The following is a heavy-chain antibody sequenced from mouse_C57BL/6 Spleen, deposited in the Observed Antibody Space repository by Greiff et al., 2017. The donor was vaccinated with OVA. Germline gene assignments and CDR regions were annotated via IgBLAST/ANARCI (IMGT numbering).Heavy chain of an antibody. CDR3: AIYSNYGY. CDR1: GYAFTNYL. D-gene: IGHD2-5*01. Sequence: VQVVESGAELVRPGTSVKVSCKASGYAFTNYLIEWVKQRPGQGLEWIGVINPGSGGTNYNEKFKGKATLTADKSSSTAYMQLSSLTSEDSAVYFCAIYSNYGYWGQGTTLTVSS. CDR2: INPGSGGT. J-gene: IGHJ2*01. V-gene: IGHV1-54*01.